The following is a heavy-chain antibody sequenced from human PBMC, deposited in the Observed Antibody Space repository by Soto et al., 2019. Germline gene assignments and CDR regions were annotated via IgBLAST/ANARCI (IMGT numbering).Heavy chain of an antibody. CDR3: TGEVASGY. J-gene: IGHJ4*02. Sequence: QVQLVESGGGVVQPGRSLRLSCAVSGFTVSTYGMHWVRQAPGKGLEWVAVISRDGGTKFYADSVKGRFTISKDNSRNTLFLEMNSLRGDDMAVYYCTGEVASGYWGQGPLVTVSP. V-gene: IGHV3-30*03. CDR2: ISRDGGTK. D-gene: IGHD2-8*02. CDR1: GFTVSTYG.